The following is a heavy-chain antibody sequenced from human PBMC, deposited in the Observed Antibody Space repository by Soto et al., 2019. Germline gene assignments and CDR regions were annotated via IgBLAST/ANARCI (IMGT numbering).Heavy chain of an antibody. CDR2: VWYDGSNG. CDR1: GFIFSNFG. J-gene: IGHJ6*02. CDR3: GREPPTARASAMDV. V-gene: IGHV3-33*01. Sequence: AGGSLRLSCAASGFIFSNFGMHWVRQAPGKGLEWVAGVWYDGSNGVSADSVKGRFTISRDSSKNTLYLQMTSLRAEDTAVYYCGREPPTARASAMDVWGQGATVTVS. D-gene: IGHD3-10*01.